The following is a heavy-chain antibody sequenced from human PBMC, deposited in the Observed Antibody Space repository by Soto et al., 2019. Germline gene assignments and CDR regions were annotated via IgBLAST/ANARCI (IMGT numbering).Heavy chain of an antibody. D-gene: IGHD3-22*01. CDR1: GFTFSNYA. V-gene: IGHV3-64D*06. CDR3: VKPPAYYIDSYAYYPV. Sequence: HPGGSLRLSCSASGFTFSNYALHWVRQAPGKGLEYVSSIGTNGGSTFYAESVKGRFTISRDNSKNTLYLQMRSLGPEDTAVYYCVKPPAYYIDSYAYYPVWGQGTLVTVSS. J-gene: IGHJ4*02. CDR2: IGTNGGST.